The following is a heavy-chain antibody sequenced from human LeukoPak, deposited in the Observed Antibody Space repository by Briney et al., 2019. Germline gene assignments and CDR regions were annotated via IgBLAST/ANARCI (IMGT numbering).Heavy chain of an antibody. CDR1: GFTFSSYE. D-gene: IGHD6-6*01. CDR3: ATGIAARPGGSFDY. V-gene: IGHV3-48*03. CDR2: ISSSGSTI. J-gene: IGHJ4*02. Sequence: PGGSLRLSCAASGFTFSSYEMNWVRQAPGKGLEWVSYISSSGSTIYYADSVKGRFTISRDNAKNSLYLQMNRLRAEDTAVYYCATGIAARPGGSFDYWGQGTLVTVSS.